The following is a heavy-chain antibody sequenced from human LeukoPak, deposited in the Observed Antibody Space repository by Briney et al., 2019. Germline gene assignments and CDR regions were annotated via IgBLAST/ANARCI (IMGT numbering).Heavy chain of an antibody. CDR2: IKHSGST. D-gene: IGHD2-15*01. J-gene: IGHJ4*02. Sequence: PSETLSLTCAVSGGSFSGYWWSWIRQPPGKGLEWIGEIKHSGSTQYNPSLKSRVTISVDTSKNQFSLKLNSVTAADTAVYYCVRIDDYWGQGTLVTVSS. CDR3: VRIDDY. CDR1: GGSFSGYW. V-gene: IGHV4-34*01.